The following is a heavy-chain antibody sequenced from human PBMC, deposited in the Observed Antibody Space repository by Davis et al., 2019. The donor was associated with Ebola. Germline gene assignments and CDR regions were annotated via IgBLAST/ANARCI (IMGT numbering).Heavy chain of an antibody. Sequence: MPSETLSLTCTVSGGSISSSSYYWGWIRQPPGKGLEWIGSIYYSGSTYYNPSLKSRVTISVDTSKNQFSLKLSSVTAADTAVYYCARERVSSGWYGYYYGMDVWGKGTTVTVSS. V-gene: IGHV4-39*07. CDR3: ARERVSSGWYGYYYGMDV. J-gene: IGHJ6*04. CDR2: IYYSGST. CDR1: GGSISSSSYY. D-gene: IGHD6-19*01.